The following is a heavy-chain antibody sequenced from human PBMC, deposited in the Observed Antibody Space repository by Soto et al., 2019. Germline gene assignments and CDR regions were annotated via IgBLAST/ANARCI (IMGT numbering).Heavy chain of an antibody. V-gene: IGHV4-34*01. J-gene: IGHJ2*01. Sequence: QVQLQQWGAGPLRPLETLSLTCGVSGGSFSGYYWAWIRQSPGKALEWIGAINDRVSINYNPSLKSRVSISVDTSKNHYSLNLRSVTAADTAVYYCARESHDILTGPPWVWYFDLWGRCTMVTVSS. CDR3: ARESHDILTGPPWVWYFDL. CDR2: INDRVSI. D-gene: IGHD3-9*01. CDR1: GGSFSGYY.